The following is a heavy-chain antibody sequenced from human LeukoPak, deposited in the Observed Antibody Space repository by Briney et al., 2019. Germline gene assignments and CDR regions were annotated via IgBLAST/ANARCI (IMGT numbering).Heavy chain of an antibody. CDR1: GYTFTSYY. Sequence: ASVKVSCKASGYTFTSYYMHWVRQAPGQGLEWMGIINPSGCSTSYAQKFQGRVTMTRDTSTSTVYMELSSLRSEDTAVYYCARGHSYYYDSSGIFDYWGQGTLVTVSS. V-gene: IGHV1-46*01. CDR2: INPSGCST. D-gene: IGHD3-22*01. J-gene: IGHJ4*02. CDR3: ARGHSYYYDSSGIFDY.